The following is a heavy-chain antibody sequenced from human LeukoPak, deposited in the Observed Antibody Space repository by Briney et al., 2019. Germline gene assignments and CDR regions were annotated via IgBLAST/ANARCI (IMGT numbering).Heavy chain of an antibody. CDR3: ARHVLRYYDTSGYYF. CDR2: VYYSGST. CDR1: GGSISSSNYY. D-gene: IGHD3-22*01. Sequence: PSETLSLTCTVSGGSISSSNYYWGWIRQPPGKGLKWIGSVYYSGSTYYNPSLKSRVTISVDASKNQFSLKLSSVTAADTAVYFCARHVLRYYDTSGYYFWGQGTLVTVSS. V-gene: IGHV4-39*01. J-gene: IGHJ4*02.